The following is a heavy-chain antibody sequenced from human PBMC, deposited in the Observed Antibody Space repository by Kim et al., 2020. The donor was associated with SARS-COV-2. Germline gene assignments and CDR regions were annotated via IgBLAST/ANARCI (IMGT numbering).Heavy chain of an antibody. Sequence: GGSLRLSCVASGFTFSGFGMHWVRQAPGKGLEWVALVSFDGSRTYYADSVNGRFTISRDNSKNTLFLQLNSLRPEDTAVYFCAQIPVVRPTTAVPGDSWGQGTLVTVSS. D-gene: IGHD4-4*01. J-gene: IGHJ5*01. V-gene: IGHV3-30*18. CDR2: VSFDGSRT. CDR1: GFTFSGFG. CDR3: AQIPVVRPTTAVPGDS.